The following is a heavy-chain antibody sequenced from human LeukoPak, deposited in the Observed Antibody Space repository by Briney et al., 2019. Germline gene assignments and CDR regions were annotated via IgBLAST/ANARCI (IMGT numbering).Heavy chain of an antibody. CDR3: AKGRFGSPSDYFDY. V-gene: IGHV3-9*01. CDR1: GFTFDDYA. CDR2: ISWNSGSI. J-gene: IGHJ4*02. Sequence: PGGSLRLSCAASGFTFDDYAMHWVRQAPGKGLEWVSGISWNSGSIGYADSVKGRFTISRDNAKNSLYLQMNSLRAEDTALYYCAKGRFGSPSDYFDYWGQGTLATVSS. D-gene: IGHD1-26*01.